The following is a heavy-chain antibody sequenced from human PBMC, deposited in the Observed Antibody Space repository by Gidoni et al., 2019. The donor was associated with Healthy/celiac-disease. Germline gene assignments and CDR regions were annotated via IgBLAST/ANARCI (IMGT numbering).Heavy chain of an antibody. Sequence: EVQLLESGGGLVQPGGSLRLSCAASGFTFSSYAMSWVRQAPAKGLEWVSAISGSGGSTYYADSVKGRFTISRDNSKNTLYLQMNSLRAEDTAVYYCAKSAPWGYDILTGYFDYWGQGTLVTVSS. V-gene: IGHV3-23*01. CDR3: AKSAPWGYDILTGYFDY. D-gene: IGHD3-9*01. J-gene: IGHJ4*02. CDR1: GFTFSSYA. CDR2: ISGSGGST.